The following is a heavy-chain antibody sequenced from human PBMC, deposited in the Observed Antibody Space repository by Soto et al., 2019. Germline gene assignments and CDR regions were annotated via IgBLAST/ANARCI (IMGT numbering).Heavy chain of an antibody. CDR3: ARDSTYCVFWSGYYTCPMDV. CDR1: GYTFTSYS. CDR2: IHPADGKT. V-gene: IGHV1-3*01. Sequence: ASVKVSCKTSGYTFTSYSIHWVRQAPGHRPEWLGRIHPADGKTIYAQMFQGRVAITTDISATTAYMELSSLRSEDTAVYYCARDSTYCVFWSGYYTCPMDVWGKGTTVTVSS. D-gene: IGHD3-3*01. J-gene: IGHJ6*03.